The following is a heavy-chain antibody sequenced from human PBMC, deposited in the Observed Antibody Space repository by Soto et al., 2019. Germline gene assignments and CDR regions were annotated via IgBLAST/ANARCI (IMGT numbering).Heavy chain of an antibody. Sequence: GSLRLSCAVSGFLFNTYAMHWVRQAPGKGLEWVAVISYDGRTKDYADSVKGRFTISRDNSKDTLYLQMNSLRTEDTAVYYCARPGSGYDVLTGRYFYYFHTVDVWRQGTTVTVSS. J-gene: IGHJ6*02. D-gene: IGHD3-9*01. CDR2: ISYDGRTK. V-gene: IGHV3-30*04. CDR3: ARPGSGYDVLTGRYFYYFHTVDV. CDR1: GFLFNTYA.